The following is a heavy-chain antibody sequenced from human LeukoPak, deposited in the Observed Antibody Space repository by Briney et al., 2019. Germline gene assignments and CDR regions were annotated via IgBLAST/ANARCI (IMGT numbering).Heavy chain of an antibody. CDR2: INHSGST. V-gene: IGHV4-34*01. D-gene: IGHD1-26*01. Sequence: PETLSLTCAVYGGSFSGYYWSWIRQPPGKGLEWIGEINHSGSTNYNPSLKSRVTISVDTSKNQFSLKLSSVTAADTAVYYCARGADRKNHSGSYDDADFDYWGQGTLVTVSS. CDR1: GGSFSGYY. J-gene: IGHJ4*02. CDR3: ARGADRKNHSGSYDDADFDY.